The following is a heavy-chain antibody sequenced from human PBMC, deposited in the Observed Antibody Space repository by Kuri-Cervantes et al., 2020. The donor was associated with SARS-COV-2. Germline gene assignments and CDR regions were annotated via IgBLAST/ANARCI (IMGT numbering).Heavy chain of an antibody. D-gene: IGHD3-10*01. Sequence: GESLKISCEASGFTFSHYGMDWVRQAPGKGLEWVAVISYDGSNKYYADSVKGRFTISRDNSKNTLYLQMNSLRAEDTAVYYCAKSWKRLLWFGELLPPWDYWGQGTLVTVSS. J-gene: IGHJ4*02. V-gene: IGHV3-30*12. CDR2: ISYDGSNK. CDR1: GFTFSHYG. CDR3: AKSWKRLLWFGELLPPWDY.